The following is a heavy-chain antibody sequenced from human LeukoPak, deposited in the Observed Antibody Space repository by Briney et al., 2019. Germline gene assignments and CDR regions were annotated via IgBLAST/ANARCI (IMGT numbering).Heavy chain of an antibody. Sequence: GGSLRLSCAASGFTFSSYWMSWVRQAPGKGLEWVSAISGSGGSTYYADSVKGRFTISRDNSKNTLYLQMNSLRAEDTAVYYCAKAPAVAGGYYFDYWGQGTLVTVSS. CDR1: GFTFSSYW. CDR3: AKAPAVAGGYYFDY. V-gene: IGHV3-23*01. J-gene: IGHJ4*02. D-gene: IGHD6-19*01. CDR2: ISGSGGST.